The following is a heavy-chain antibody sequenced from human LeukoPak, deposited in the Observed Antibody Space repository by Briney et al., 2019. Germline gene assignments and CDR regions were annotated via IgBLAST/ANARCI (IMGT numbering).Heavy chain of an antibody. J-gene: IGHJ3*02. CDR2: IKQDGSEK. Sequence: PGGYLRLSCAASGFTFSSYWMNWVRQAPGKWLEWVANIKQDGSEKYYVDSVKGRFTISRDNAKNSLYLQMNSLRAEDTAVYYCARDRDWDAFDIWGQGTMVTVSS. D-gene: IGHD2-21*02. V-gene: IGHV3-7*01. CDR1: GFTFSSYW. CDR3: ARDRDWDAFDI.